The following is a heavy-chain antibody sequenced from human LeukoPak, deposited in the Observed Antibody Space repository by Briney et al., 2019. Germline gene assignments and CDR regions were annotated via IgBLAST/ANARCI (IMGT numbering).Heavy chain of an antibody. D-gene: IGHD3-10*01. V-gene: IGHV3-30*18. CDR3: TKVNGLESYMYAFDI. J-gene: IGHJ3*02. CDR1: GFTFSRYG. CDR2: ISPDGSNK. Sequence: GRSLRLSCAASGFTFSRYGMHWVRQAPGKGLGWVAVISPDGSNKDYEESVKGRFTISRDNSKNTLYLQMNSLRTEDTAVYYCTKVNGLESYMYAFDIWGQGTLVTVSS.